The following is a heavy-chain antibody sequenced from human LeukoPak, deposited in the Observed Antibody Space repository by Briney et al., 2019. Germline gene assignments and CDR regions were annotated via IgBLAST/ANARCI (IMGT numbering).Heavy chain of an antibody. D-gene: IGHD2-2*02. J-gene: IGHJ4*02. Sequence: SVKVSCKASGGTFSSYAISWVRQAPGQGLEWMGGIIPIFGTANYAQKFQGRVTITADESTSTAYMELSSLRSEDTAVYYCASTSTGCSSTGCYIDYWGQGTLVTVSS. CDR1: GGTFSSYA. CDR3: ASTSTGCSSTGCYIDY. V-gene: IGHV1-69*13. CDR2: IIPIFGTA.